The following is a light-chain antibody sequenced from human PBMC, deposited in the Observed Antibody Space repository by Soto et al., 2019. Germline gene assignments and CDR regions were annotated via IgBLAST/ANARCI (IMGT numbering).Light chain of an antibody. CDR2: EVT. V-gene: IGLV2-14*01. J-gene: IGLJ3*02. Sequence: QSVLTQPASVSGSPGQSITISCSGPTSDIGDYKYVSWYQQHPGKPPKLMIYEVTNRPSGISERFSGSKSGNRASLTISGLRAEDEADYYCSSNTTRRSWVFGGGTQLTVL. CDR3: SSNTTRRSWV. CDR1: TSDIGDYKY.